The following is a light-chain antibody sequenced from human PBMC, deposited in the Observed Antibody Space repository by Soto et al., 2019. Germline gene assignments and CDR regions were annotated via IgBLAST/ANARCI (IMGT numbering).Light chain of an antibody. Sequence: DIQLTQSPSFLSASVGDRVTITCRASQGISSYLAWYQQKPGKAPKLLIYAASTLQSGVPSRFSGSGFGTEFTLTISSLQPEDFATYYCQQLNSYPPATFGQGTRLEIK. J-gene: IGKJ5*01. CDR1: QGISSY. CDR2: AAS. CDR3: QQLNSYPPAT. V-gene: IGKV1-9*01.